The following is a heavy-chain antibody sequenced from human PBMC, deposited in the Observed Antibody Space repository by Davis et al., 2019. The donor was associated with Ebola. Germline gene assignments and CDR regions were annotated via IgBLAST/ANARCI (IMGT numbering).Heavy chain of an antibody. CDR2: ISSSSSYT. V-gene: IGHV3-11*06. CDR3: ARRTPPDY. Sequence: GESLKISCAASGFTFSDYYMSWIRQAPGKGLEWVSYISSSSSYTNYAGSVKGRFTISRDNSKNTLYLQMNSLRAEDTAVYYCARRTPPDYWGQGTLVTVSS. J-gene: IGHJ4*02. CDR1: GFTFSDYY. D-gene: IGHD2-15*01.